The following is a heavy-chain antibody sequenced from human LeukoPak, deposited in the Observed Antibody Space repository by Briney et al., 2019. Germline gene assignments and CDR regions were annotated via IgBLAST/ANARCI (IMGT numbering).Heavy chain of an antibody. CDR3: GRGGGVYSYCYWFDP. J-gene: IGHJ5*02. CDR1: GGTFSSYA. V-gene: IGHV1-69*13. D-gene: IGHD5-18*01. Sequence: GASAKVSCKASGGTFSSYAISWVRQAPAQGLEWMGGIIPIFGTANYAQKFQGRVTITADESTSTAYMELSSLRSEDTAVYYCGRGGGVYSYCYWFDPWGQGTLVTVSS. CDR2: IIPIFGTA.